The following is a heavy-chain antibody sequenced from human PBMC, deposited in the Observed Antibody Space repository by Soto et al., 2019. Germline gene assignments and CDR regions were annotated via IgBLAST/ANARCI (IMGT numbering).Heavy chain of an antibody. CDR1: GFTVSSNY. D-gene: IGHD6-13*01. Sequence: GGSLRLSCAVSGFTVSSNYMTWVRQPPGKGLEWVSVMYTSGRTYYGDSVKGRVTISRDNSKNTLYLQMNSLRVEDTAVYYCARTLASAKQVDYWGQGTLVTVSS. CDR2: MYTSGRT. J-gene: IGHJ4*02. CDR3: ARTLASAKQVDY. V-gene: IGHV3-66*01.